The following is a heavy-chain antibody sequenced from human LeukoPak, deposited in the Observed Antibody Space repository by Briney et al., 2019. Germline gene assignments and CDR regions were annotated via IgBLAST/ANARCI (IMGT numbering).Heavy chain of an antibody. V-gene: IGHV4-39*01. CDR2: IHYSGST. Sequence: SETLSLTCTVSGDSISRSTYYWGWIRQPPGKGLEWIGSIHYSGSTYYNPSLKSQVSISIDMSKNQFSLKLTSVTAADTAVYYCARQTGSGLFILPGGQGTLVTVSS. CDR1: GDSISRSTYY. D-gene: IGHD3-10*01. CDR3: ARQTGSGLFILP. J-gene: IGHJ4*02.